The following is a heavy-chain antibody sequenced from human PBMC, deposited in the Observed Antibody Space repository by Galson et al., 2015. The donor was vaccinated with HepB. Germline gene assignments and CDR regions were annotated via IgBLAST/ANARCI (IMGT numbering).Heavy chain of an antibody. D-gene: IGHD5-12*01. CDR1: GFSFSTYG. V-gene: IGHV3-30*18. J-gene: IGHJ4*02. CDR2: ISFDERKK. Sequence: SLRLSCAASGFSFSTYGMHWVRQAPGRGLEWVAVISFDERKKEYADSVKGRFTISRDNSRNTLYLQMNSLRVEDTAVYYCAKDIVATIWDYFDNWGQGTLVTVSS. CDR3: AKDIVATIWDYFDN.